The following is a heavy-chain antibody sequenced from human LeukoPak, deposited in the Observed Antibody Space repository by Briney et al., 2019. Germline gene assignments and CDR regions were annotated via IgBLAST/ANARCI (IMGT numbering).Heavy chain of an antibody. CDR1: GYNFTVYY. Sequence: ASVKVSCKGSGYNFTVYYMHWVRQAPGQGLEWMGWMDPNGGDTIYAPNFQGRVSMTRDTSITTAYMELSSLTFDDSATYYCATKGGLTPNTLAMWGHGTMVTVSS. V-gene: IGHV1-2*02. CDR3: ATKGGLTPNTLAM. J-gene: IGHJ3*01. D-gene: IGHD2-15*01. CDR2: MDPNGGDT.